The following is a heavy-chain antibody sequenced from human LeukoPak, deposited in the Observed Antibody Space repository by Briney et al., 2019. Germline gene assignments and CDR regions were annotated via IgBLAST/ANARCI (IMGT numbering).Heavy chain of an antibody. CDR2: ISGSGGST. CDR3: ARDRYSSSWYKDPDAFDI. V-gene: IGHV3-23*01. CDR1: GFTFSSYA. D-gene: IGHD6-13*01. J-gene: IGHJ3*02. Sequence: GGSLRLSRAGSGFTFSSYAMTWVRQAPGKGLEWVSVISGSGGSTYYADSVKGRFTISRDNSKNTLYLQMNSLRAEDTAVYYCARDRYSSSWYKDPDAFDIWGQGTMVTVSS.